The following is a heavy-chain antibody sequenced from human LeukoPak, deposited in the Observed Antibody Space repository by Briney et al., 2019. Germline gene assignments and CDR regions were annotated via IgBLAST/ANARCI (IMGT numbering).Heavy chain of an antibody. CDR3: ARVTRLAYSNPLSFDY. CDR1: GYSIRSGYQ. V-gene: IGHV4-38-2*02. J-gene: IGHJ4*02. D-gene: IGHD4-11*01. Sequence: RSSETLSLTCSVSGYSIRSGYQWGWIRQAPGKGLEWIGYIYYSGSTNYNPSLKSRVTISVDTSKNQFSLKLSSVTAADTAVYYCARVTRLAYSNPLSFDYWGQGTLVTVSS. CDR2: IYYSGST.